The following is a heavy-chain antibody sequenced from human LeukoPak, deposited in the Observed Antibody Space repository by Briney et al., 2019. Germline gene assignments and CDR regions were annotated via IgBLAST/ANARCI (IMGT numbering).Heavy chain of an antibody. CDR3: ARETEVPGGRSWDF. Sequence: SETLSLTCAVYGGSFSGYYWTWIRQPAGKGLEWIGRIHPSGTTNHNPSLKSRVIMSLDMSNNQFSLKVRSVTAADTAVYYCARETEVPGGRSWDFWGQGTLVTVSS. CDR2: IHPSGTT. J-gene: IGHJ4*02. V-gene: IGHV4-59*10. D-gene: IGHD6-19*01. CDR1: GGSFSGYY.